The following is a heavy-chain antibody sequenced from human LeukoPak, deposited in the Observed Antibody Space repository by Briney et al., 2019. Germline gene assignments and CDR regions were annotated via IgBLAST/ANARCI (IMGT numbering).Heavy chain of an antibody. V-gene: IGHV4-4*08. CDR3: ARGRGIVVVPAAMRGYNWFDP. Sequence: SETLSLTCTVSSGSISTSYWTWIRQPPGKGLEWIASVYTSGSTNYNPSLKSRVTISVDTSKNQFSLKLSSVTAADTAVYYCARGRGIVVVPAAMRGYNWFDPWGQGTLVTVSS. D-gene: IGHD2-2*01. J-gene: IGHJ5*02. CDR2: VYTSGST. CDR1: SGSISTSY.